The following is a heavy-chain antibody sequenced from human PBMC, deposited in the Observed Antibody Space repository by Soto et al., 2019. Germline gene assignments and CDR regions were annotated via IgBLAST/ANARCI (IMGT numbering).Heavy chain of an antibody. CDR2: IIPIFGTA. CDR1: GGTFSSYA. J-gene: IGHJ6*02. V-gene: IGHV1-69*12. Sequence: QVQLVQSGAEVKKPGSSVKVSCKASGGTFSSYAISWVRQAPGQGLEWMGGIIPIFGTANYAQKFQGRVTITADESTRTAYMELSSLRSEDTAVYYCARAYYDWARYYYGMDVWGQGTTVTVSS. CDR3: ARAYYDWARYYYGMDV. D-gene: IGHD3-3*01.